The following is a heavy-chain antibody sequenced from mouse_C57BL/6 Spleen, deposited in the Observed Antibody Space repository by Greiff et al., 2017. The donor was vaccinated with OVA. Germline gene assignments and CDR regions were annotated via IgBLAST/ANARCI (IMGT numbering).Heavy chain of an antibody. V-gene: IGHV3-6*01. CDR3: ARDESWFAY. J-gene: IGHJ3*01. Sequence: EVQRVESGPGLVKPSQSLSLTCSVTGYSITSGYYWNWIRQFPGNKLEWMGYISYDGSNNYNPSLKNRISITRDTSKNQFFLKLNSVTTEDTATYYCARDESWFAYWGQGTLVTVSA. CDR1: GYSITSGYY. CDR2: ISYDGSN.